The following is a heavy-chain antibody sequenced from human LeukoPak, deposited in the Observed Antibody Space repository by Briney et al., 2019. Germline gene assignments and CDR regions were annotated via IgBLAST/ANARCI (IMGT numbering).Heavy chain of an antibody. V-gene: IGHV3-66*01. CDR1: GFTVSSNY. CDR3: ARDLRYYDILTGYSVGAFDI. CDR2: IYSGGST. D-gene: IGHD3-9*01. J-gene: IGHJ3*02. Sequence: PGGSLRLSCAASGFTVSSNYMSWVRQAPGKGLEWVSVIYSGGSTYYADSVKGRFTISRDNSKNTLYLQMNSLRAEDTAVYYCARDLRYYDILTGYSVGAFDIWGQGTMVTVSS.